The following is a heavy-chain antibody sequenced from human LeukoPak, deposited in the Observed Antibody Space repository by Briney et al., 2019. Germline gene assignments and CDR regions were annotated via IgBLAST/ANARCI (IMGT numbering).Heavy chain of an antibody. CDR2: ISAYNGNT. J-gene: IGHJ5*02. V-gene: IGHV1-18*01. CDR3: ARDSIYYGSGSYYTSANWFDP. D-gene: IGHD3-10*01. CDR1: GYTFTSYG. Sequence: GASVKVSCKASGYTFTSYGISWVRQAPGQGLEWMGWISAYNGNTNYAQKLQGRVTMTTDTSTSTAYMELRSLRSDDTAVYYCARDSIYYGSGSYYTSANWFDPWGQGTLVTVSS.